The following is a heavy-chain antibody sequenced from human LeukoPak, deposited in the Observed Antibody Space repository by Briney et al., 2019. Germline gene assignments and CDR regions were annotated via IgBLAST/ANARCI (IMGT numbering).Heavy chain of an antibody. CDR3: ATDWSTMIVVARWGY. D-gene: IGHD3-22*01. CDR1: GYTFTDYY. Sequence: ASVKVSRKVSGYTFTDYYMHWVQQAPGKGLEWMGLVDPEDGETIYAEKFQGRVTITADTSTDTAYMELSSLRSEDTAVYYCATDWSTMIVVARWGYWGQGTLVTVSS. J-gene: IGHJ4*02. V-gene: IGHV1-69-2*01. CDR2: VDPEDGET.